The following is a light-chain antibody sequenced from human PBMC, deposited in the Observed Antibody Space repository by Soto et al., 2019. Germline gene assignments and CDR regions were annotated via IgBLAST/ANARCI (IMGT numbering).Light chain of an antibody. CDR2: EVS. Sequence: QSVLTQPPSASGSPGQSVTISCTGTSSDVGGYNYVSWYQQHPGKAPKLMIYEVSKRPSGVPDRFSGSKSGNTASLTVSGLQAEDEADYYCSSYEGRDVVFGGGTKLTVL. J-gene: IGLJ2*01. V-gene: IGLV2-8*01. CDR3: SSYEGRDVV. CDR1: SSDVGGYNY.